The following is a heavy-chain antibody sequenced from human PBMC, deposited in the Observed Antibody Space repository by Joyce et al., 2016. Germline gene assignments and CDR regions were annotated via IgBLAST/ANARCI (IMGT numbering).Heavy chain of an antibody. D-gene: IGHD1-26*01. CDR2: ISSSRSSTV. Sequence: EVQLVESGGGLVQPGGSLRLSCAASGFTFSSYSMNWVRQAPGKGLEWVSYISSSRSSTVYYADSVKGRFTISRDDAKNSLYLQMNSLRAEDTAVYYCARGLSREIDYWGQGTLVTVSS. V-gene: IGHV3-48*04. CDR1: GFTFSSYS. CDR3: ARGLSREIDY. J-gene: IGHJ4*02.